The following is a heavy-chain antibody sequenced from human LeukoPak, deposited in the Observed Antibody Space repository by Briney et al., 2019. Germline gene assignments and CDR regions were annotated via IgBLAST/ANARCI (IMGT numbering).Heavy chain of an antibody. CDR1: GGSFSGYY. D-gene: IGHD3-10*01. Sequence: SETLSLTCAVYGGSFSGYYWSWIRQPPGKGLEWIGEINHSGSTSYNPSLKSRVTISVDTSKNQFSLKLSSVTAADTAVYYCARRDTLGGFVDVWGKGTTVTISS. CDR2: INHSGST. CDR3: ARRDTLGGFVDV. V-gene: IGHV4-34*01. J-gene: IGHJ6*04.